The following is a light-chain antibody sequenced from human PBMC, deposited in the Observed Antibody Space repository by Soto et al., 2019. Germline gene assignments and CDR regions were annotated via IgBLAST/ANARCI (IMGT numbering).Light chain of an antibody. CDR1: SSDVGGYNY. CDR3: SSYAGSNNFGV. CDR2: EVS. Sequence: SALTQPPSASGSAGQSVTISCTGTSSDVGGYNYVSWYQQHPGRAPKLMIYEVSKRPSGVPDRFSGSKSGNTASLTVSGLQAEDEADYYCSSYAGSNNFGVFGGGTQLTVL. V-gene: IGLV2-8*01. J-gene: IGLJ2*01.